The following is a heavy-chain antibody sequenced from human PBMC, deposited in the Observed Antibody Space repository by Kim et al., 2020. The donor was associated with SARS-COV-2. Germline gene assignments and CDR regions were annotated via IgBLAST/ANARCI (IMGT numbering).Heavy chain of an antibody. V-gene: IGHV3-53*04. D-gene: IGHD2-15*01. CDR2: ST. Sequence: STYYAGSVKGRFTIARHNSKHALYLQMNSRRAEDTAVYYCARLLGQGAFGYWGQGTLVTVSS. CDR3: ARLLGQGAFGY. J-gene: IGHJ4*02.